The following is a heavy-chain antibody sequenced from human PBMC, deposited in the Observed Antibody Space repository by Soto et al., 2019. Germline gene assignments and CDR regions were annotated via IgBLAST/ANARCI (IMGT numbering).Heavy chain of an antibody. D-gene: IGHD6-13*01. CDR3: AKKPSSSWNGVYFQH. V-gene: IGHV3-23*01. Sequence: GGSLRLSCAASGCTFISYAMSWVRQAPGKGLEWVSAISGSGGSTYYADSVKGRFTISRDNSKNTLYLQMNSLRAEDTAVYYCAKKPSSSWNGVYFQHWGQGTLVTVS. J-gene: IGHJ1*01. CDR2: ISGSGGST. CDR1: GCTFISYA.